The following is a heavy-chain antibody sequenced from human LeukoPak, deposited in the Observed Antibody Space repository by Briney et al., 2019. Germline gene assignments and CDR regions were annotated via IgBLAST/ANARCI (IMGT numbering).Heavy chain of an antibody. Sequence: ASVKVSCKGSGYTFTCYYMHWVRQAPGQGLEWMGWINPNSGGTNYAQKFQGRVTMTRDTSISTAYMELSRLRSDDTAVYYCARDRIGCSSTSCYGGAGWDAFDIWGQGTMVTVSS. CDR3: ARDRIGCSSTSCYGGAGWDAFDI. CDR1: GYTFTCYY. D-gene: IGHD2-2*01. CDR2: INPNSGGT. V-gene: IGHV1-2*02. J-gene: IGHJ3*02.